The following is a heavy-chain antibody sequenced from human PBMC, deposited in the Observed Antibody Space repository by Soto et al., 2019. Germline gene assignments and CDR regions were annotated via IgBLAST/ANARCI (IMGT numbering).Heavy chain of an antibody. CDR3: ARAPSGSYPEFDY. CDR2: ITYDGSNQ. D-gene: IGHD1-26*01. CDR1: GFIFSSYT. Sequence: GGSLRLSCAASGFIFSSYTMHWVRQAPGKGLEWVGVITYDGSNQYYADSVKGRFTISRDNSRNMLFLQMNSLRPDDTAVYYCARAPSGSYPEFDYWGQGTLVTVS. V-gene: IGHV3-30-3*01. J-gene: IGHJ4*02.